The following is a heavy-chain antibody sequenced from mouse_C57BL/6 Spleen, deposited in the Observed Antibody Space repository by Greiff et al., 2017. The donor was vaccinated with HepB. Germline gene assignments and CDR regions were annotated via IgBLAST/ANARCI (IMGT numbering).Heavy chain of an antibody. Sequence: QVQLKQPGAELVKPGASVKLSCKASGYTFTSYWMQWVKQRPGQGLEWIGEIDPSDSYTNYNQKFKGKATLTVDTSSSTAYMQLSSLTSEDSAVYYCALLRPYYYGSIDYWGQGTTLTVSS. CDR2: IDPSDSYT. J-gene: IGHJ2*01. CDR3: ALLRPYYYGSIDY. V-gene: IGHV1-50*01. CDR1: GYTFTSYW. D-gene: IGHD1-1*01.